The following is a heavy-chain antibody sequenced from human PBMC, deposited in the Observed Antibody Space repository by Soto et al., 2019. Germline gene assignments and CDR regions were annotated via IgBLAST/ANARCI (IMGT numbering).Heavy chain of an antibody. CDR3: ARSVVPPTMRGWFDP. CDR1: GYSFTTYN. J-gene: IGHJ5*02. CDR2: VNPRSGST. V-gene: IGHV1-46*03. D-gene: IGHD2-2*01. Sequence: ASVKVSCKASGYSFTTYNIHWVRQAPGQGLDWMGIVNPRSGSTGYAQRFQGRVTMTGDTSTSTVYMELSSLRSDDTAVYYCARSVVPPTMRGWFDPWGQGTLGPVSS.